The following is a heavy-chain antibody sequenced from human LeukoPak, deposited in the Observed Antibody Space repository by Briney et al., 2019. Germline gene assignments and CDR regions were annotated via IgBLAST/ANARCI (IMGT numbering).Heavy chain of an antibody. CDR2: ISSSSSYI. V-gene: IGHV3-21*01. J-gene: IGHJ4*02. CDR3: ARTPTTVTSPIDY. Sequence: GGSLRLSCAASGFTFSSYSMNWVRQAPGKGLEWVSSISSSSSYIYYADSVKGRFTISRDNVKNSLYLQMNSLRAEDTAVYYCARTPTTVTSPIDYWGQGTLVTVSS. CDR1: GFTFSSYS. D-gene: IGHD4-17*01.